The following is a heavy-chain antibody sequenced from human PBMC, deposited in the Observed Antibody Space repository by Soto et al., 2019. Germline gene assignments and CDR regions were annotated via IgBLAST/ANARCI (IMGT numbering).Heavy chain of an antibody. D-gene: IGHD3-3*01. CDR3: ARQYYDFWSGYNYGMDV. CDR2: MNPNNGNT. Sequence: QVQLVQSGAEVKKPGASVKVSCKASGYTFTSYDINWVRQATGQGLEWMGWMNPNNGNTGYAQKFQGRVTMTRNTSISTAYMELSRLRSEDTAVYYCARQYYDFWSGYNYGMDVWGQGTTVTVSS. CDR1: GYTFTSYD. V-gene: IGHV1-8*01. J-gene: IGHJ6*02.